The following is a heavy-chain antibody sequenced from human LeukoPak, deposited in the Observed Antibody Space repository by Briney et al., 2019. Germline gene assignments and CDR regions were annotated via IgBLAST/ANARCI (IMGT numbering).Heavy chain of an antibody. CDR3: ARASWVSSADAVR. CDR2: MKGTGET. CDR1: GLSFSSFA. V-gene: IGHV3-23*01. Sequence: GSLRLSCAASGLSFSSFAMSWVRQAPARGLEWLSSMKGTGETFYADSVRGRFTLSRDDSRSTVYLQLNNLRVEDTAVYYCARASWVSSADAVRWGQGTVVTVSS. D-gene: IGHD3-16*01. J-gene: IGHJ4*02.